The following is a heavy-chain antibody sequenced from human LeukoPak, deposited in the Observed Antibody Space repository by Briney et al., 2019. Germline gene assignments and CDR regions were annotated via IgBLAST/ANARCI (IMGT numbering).Heavy chain of an antibody. D-gene: IGHD1-14*01. CDR3: ASRWAPRDWEPDAFDI. CDR2: ISSSGNTI. J-gene: IGHJ3*02. Sequence: PGGSLRLSCAASGFTLSDYYMSWIRQAPGKGLEWVSYISSSGNTIYYADSVKGRFTISRDNAKNSLYLQMNSLRAEDTAVYYCASRWAPRDWEPDAFDIWGQGTMVTVSS. CDR1: GFTLSDYY. V-gene: IGHV3-11*04.